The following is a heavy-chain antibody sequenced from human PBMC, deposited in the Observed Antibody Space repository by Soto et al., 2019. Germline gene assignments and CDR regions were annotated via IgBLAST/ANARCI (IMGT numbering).Heavy chain of an antibody. V-gene: IGHV4-39*01. J-gene: IGHJ4*02. Sequence: SSETLSLTCTVSGGSISSSSYYWGWIRQPPGKGLEWIGSIYYSGSTYYNPSLKSRVTISVDRSKNQFSLTMSSVTAADTAVYYCAKNLPRTGRFDYWGQGTSVTVSS. CDR1: GGSISSSSYY. CDR2: IYYSGST. CDR3: AKNLPRTGRFDY.